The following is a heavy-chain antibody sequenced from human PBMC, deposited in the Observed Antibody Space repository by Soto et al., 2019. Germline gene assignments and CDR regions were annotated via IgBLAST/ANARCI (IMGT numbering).Heavy chain of an antibody. CDR2: IWYDGSNK. D-gene: IGHD6-6*01. CDR1: GFTFSSYG. J-gene: IGHJ6*02. CDR3: AREEMAARSNYYYGMDV. Sequence: PGGSLRLSCAASGFTFSSYGMHWVRQAPGKGLEWVAVIWYDGSNKYYADSVKGRFTISRDNSKNTLYLQMNSLRAEGTAVYYCAREEMAARSNYYYGMDVWGQGTTVTVSS. V-gene: IGHV3-33*01.